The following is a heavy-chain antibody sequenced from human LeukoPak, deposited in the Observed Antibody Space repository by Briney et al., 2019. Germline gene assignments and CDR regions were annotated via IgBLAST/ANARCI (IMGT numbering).Heavy chain of an antibody. J-gene: IGHJ4*02. Sequence: PGGSLRLSCVGSGFTFSDAWMSWVRQAPGKGLEWVGRIKSKSDGGTIDYAAPVKGRFTISRDDSRNTLYLQMNSLKTEDTAVYYCTTRRQDGWWGQGTLITVS. D-gene: IGHD2-15*01. V-gene: IGHV3-15*01. CDR1: GFTFSDAW. CDR2: IKSKSDGGTI. CDR3: TTRRQDGW.